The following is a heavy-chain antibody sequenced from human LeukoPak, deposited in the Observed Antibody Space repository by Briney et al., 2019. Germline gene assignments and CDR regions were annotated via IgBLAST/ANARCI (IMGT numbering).Heavy chain of an antibody. D-gene: IGHD2-2*01. CDR3: TRTSSTSLKPDY. V-gene: IGHV1-69*05. Sequence: GASVKVSCKASGYTFTSYDINWVRQAPGQGLEWMGGIIPIFGSANYAQKFQGRVTITTDESTSTAYMELSSLRSGDTAMYYCTRTSSTSLKPDYWGQGTLVTVSS. CDR2: IIPIFGSA. CDR1: GYTFTSYD. J-gene: IGHJ4*02.